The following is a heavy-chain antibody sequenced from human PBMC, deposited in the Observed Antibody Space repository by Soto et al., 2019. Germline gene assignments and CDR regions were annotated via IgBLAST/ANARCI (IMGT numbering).Heavy chain of an antibody. J-gene: IGHJ4*02. Sequence: EVQLVESGGGLVKPGGSLRLSCAASGFTFSSYSMNWVRQAPGKGLEWVSSISSSSSYIYYADSVKGRFTISRDNAKNALYLQMISLGAEDTAVYYCARDLYSSSARYFDYWGQGTLVTVSS. CDR2: ISSSSSYI. CDR1: GFTFSSYS. D-gene: IGHD6-6*01. CDR3: ARDLYSSSARYFDY. V-gene: IGHV3-21*01.